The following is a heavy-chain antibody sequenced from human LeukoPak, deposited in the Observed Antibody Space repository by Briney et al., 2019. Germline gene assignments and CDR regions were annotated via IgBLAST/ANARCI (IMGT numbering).Heavy chain of an antibody. J-gene: IGHJ3*02. V-gene: IGHV3-NL1*01. CDR1: GFTFSSYG. D-gene: IGHD3-22*01. Sequence: GGSLRLSCAASGFTFSSYGMHWVRQAPGKGLEWVSFIYSDNTHYSDSVKGRFTISRDNSKNTLYLQMNSLRAEDTAVYYCAKVRMITMIAYDAFDIWGQGTMVTVSS. CDR3: AKVRMITMIAYDAFDI. CDR2: IYSDNT.